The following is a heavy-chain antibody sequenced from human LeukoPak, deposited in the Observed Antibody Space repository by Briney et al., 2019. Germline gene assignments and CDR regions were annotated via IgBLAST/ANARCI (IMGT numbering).Heavy chain of an antibody. J-gene: IGHJ3*02. Sequence: SETLSLTCTVSGGSISSYYWSWIRQPPGKGLEWIGYIYYSGSTNYNPSLKSRVTISVDTSKNQFSLKLSSVTAADTAVYYCASASRAVADRGAFDIWGQGTMVTASS. CDR2: IYYSGST. D-gene: IGHD6-19*01. CDR3: ASASRAVADRGAFDI. V-gene: IGHV4-59*01. CDR1: GGSISSYY.